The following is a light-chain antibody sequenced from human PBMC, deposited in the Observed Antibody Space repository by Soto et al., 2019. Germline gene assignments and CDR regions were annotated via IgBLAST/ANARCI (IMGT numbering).Light chain of an antibody. J-gene: IGKJ1*01. Sequence: EIVLTQSPGTLSLSPGERATLSCRASQSVSSTYLAWYRQKPGQAPMLLIYAASSKATGIPDRFSGSGSGTDFTLNISRLEPEDFAVYYCQQYYGSPRTFGQGTRVEIK. CDR2: AAS. V-gene: IGKV3-20*01. CDR3: QQYYGSPRT. CDR1: QSVSSTY.